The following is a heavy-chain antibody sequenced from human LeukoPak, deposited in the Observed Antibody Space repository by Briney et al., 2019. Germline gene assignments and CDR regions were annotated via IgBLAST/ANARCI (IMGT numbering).Heavy chain of an antibody. D-gene: IGHD6-19*01. CDR1: GGTFTSYT. Sequence: SVKASCKASGGTFTSYTTSWVRQAPRQGLEWMGRIIPILGIANYAQTFQGRVTMTADKSTSTAYMELSSLRSEDTAVYYCARSRGAVAGSHWYFEPWGRGTLVTVSS. V-gene: IGHV1-69*02. J-gene: IGHJ2*01. CDR3: ARSRGAVAGSHWYFEP. CDR2: IIPILGIA.